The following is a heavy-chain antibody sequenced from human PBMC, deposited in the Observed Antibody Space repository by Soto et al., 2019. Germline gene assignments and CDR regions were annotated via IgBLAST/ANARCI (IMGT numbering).Heavy chain of an antibody. CDR2: IYPGDSDT. V-gene: IGHV5-51*01. Sequence: PVVSVKISCNGSGYSFTSYWIGWVRQMPGKGLEWMGIIYPGDSDTRYSPSFQGQVTISADKSISTAYLQWSSLKASDTAMYYCARGTYYYDSSGYPGLDYWGQGTLVTVSS. CDR1: GYSFTSYW. D-gene: IGHD3-22*01. CDR3: ARGTYYYDSSGYPGLDY. J-gene: IGHJ4*02.